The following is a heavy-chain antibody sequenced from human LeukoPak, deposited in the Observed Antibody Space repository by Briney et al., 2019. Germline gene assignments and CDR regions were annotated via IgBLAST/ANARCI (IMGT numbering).Heavy chain of an antibody. CDR1: GYTFTSYA. J-gene: IGHJ4*02. V-gene: IGHV1-3*01. CDR2: ISAGNGNT. Sequence: ASVKVSCKASGYTFTSYAIHWVRQAPGQRLEWMGWISAGNGNTKYSQSFQGRVTFISNTSATTAFMELSSLRSEDAAVYYCARDSGSGNNDYWGQGTLVTVSS. CDR3: ARDSGSGNNDY. D-gene: IGHD1-26*01.